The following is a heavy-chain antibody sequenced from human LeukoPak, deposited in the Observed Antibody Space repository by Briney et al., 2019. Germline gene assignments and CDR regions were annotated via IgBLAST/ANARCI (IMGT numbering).Heavy chain of an antibody. Sequence: GGSLRLSFAASGFTFSDYSMTWVRQAPGKGRFWVSGISAGGGSTYYADSVKGRFTISRDNAENTLFLQMNSLRVEDTAVYYCARVTGGRYFDYWGQGTLVTVSS. J-gene: IGHJ4*02. CDR3: ARVTGGRYFDY. CDR2: ISAGGGST. V-gene: IGHV3-23*01. D-gene: IGHD1-14*01. CDR1: GFTFSDYS.